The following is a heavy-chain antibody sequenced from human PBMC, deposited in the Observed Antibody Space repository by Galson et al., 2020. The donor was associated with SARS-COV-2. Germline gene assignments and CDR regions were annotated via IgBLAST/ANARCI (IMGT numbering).Heavy chain of an antibody. V-gene: IGHV3-21*01. CDR2: ISSSRSYI. CDR3: ASPWGDDYYDSSGFDY. Sequence: SSYSMNWLRKAPGKGLEWVPSISSSRSYIYYADSVKGRFTISRDNAKNSLYLQMNSLRAEDTAMYYCASPWGDDYYDSSGFDYWGQGTLVTVSS. CDR1: SSYS. J-gene: IGHJ4*02. D-gene: IGHD3-22*01.